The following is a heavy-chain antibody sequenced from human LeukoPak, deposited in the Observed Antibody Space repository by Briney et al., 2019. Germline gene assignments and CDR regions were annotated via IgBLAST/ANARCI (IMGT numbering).Heavy chain of an antibody. CDR1: GYTFSSYG. CDR3: ARDRSPYYYYYMDV. Sequence: GASVKVSCKASGYTFSSYGISWVRQAPGQGLEWVGWVNTNTGNPTYAQGFTGRFVFSLDTSVSTAYLQISSLKAEDTAVYYCARDRSPYYYYYMDVRGKGTTATVSS. CDR2: VNTNTGNP. V-gene: IGHV7-4-1*02. J-gene: IGHJ6*03.